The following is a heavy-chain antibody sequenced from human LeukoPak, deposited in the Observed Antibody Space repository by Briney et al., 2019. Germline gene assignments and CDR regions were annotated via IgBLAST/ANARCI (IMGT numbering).Heavy chain of an antibody. CDR1: GASIRSGDYY. CDR2: IYDSGST. Sequence: PSQTLSLTCTVSGASIRSGDYYWSWIRQPPGKGLEWLGYIYDSGSTYYNPSLKGRITISVDTSENRFSLKLSSVTATDTAVYYCARDCSGGSCYGAFDIWGQGTMVTVSS. D-gene: IGHD2-15*01. J-gene: IGHJ3*02. V-gene: IGHV4-30-4*01. CDR3: ARDCSGGSCYGAFDI.